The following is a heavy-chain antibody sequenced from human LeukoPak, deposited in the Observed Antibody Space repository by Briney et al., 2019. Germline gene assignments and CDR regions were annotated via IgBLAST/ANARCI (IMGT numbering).Heavy chain of an antibody. CDR1: GYTFTSYG. Sequence: ASVKVSCKASGYTFTSYGISWVRQAPGQGLEWMGWISAYNGNTNYAQKLQGRVTMTTDTSTSTAYMELRSLRSDDTAVYYCARDSGAVVVAANHYYYYGMDVWGQGTTVTVSS. J-gene: IGHJ6*02. V-gene: IGHV1-18*01. CDR3: ARDSGAVVVAANHYYYYGMDV. CDR2: ISAYNGNT. D-gene: IGHD2-15*01.